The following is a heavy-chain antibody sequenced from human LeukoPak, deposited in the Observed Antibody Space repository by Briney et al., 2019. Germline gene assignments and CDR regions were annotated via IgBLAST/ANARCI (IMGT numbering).Heavy chain of an antibody. CDR3: AKGLVVNDNYFDN. J-gene: IGHJ4*02. Sequence: GGSLRLSCAASGFSLRTYAMNWVRQVPGKGLEWVSSIGGSDDTTYYADSVKGRFTISSDFSTNTVSLQMTSLRAEDTAVYFCAKGLVVNDNYFDNWGQGTLVSVSS. D-gene: IGHD2-2*01. V-gene: IGHV3-23*01. CDR1: GFSLRTYA. CDR2: IGGSDDTT.